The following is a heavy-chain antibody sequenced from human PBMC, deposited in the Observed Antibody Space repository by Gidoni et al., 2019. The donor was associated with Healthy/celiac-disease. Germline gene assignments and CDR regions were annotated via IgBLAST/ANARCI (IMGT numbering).Heavy chain of an antibody. CDR3: AREPQYCSSTSCLYYYMDV. V-gene: IGHV3-21*01. D-gene: IGHD2-2*01. J-gene: IGHJ6*03. CDR1: GFTFGSYS. CDR2: ISSSSSYI. Sequence: EVQLVESGGGLVKPGGSLRLSCAAPGFTFGSYSMNWVRQAPGKGLEGVSSISSSSSYIYYADSVKGRFTISRDNAKNSLYLQMNSLRAEDTAVYYCAREPQYCSSTSCLYYYMDVWGKGTTVTVSS.